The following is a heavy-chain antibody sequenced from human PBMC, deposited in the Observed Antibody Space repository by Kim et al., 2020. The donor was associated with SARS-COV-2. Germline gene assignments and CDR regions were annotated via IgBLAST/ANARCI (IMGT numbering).Heavy chain of an antibody. D-gene: IGHD5-12*01. J-gene: IGHJ4*02. CDR3: AKGSIVATTFDY. Sequence: GYADSVKGRFTISRDNAKNSLYLQMNSLRAEDTALYYCAKGSIVATTFDYWGQGTLVTVSS. V-gene: IGHV3-9*01.